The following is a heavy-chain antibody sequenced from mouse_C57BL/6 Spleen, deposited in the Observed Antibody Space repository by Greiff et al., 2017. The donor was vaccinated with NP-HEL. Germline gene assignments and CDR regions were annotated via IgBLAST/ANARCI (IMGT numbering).Heavy chain of an antibody. CDR2: IYPGSGST. D-gene: IGHD1-1*01. CDR3: ARRDYGSSYVPYYFDY. V-gene: IGHV1-55*01. J-gene: IGHJ2*01. Sequence: VQLQQSGAELVKPGASVKMSCKASGYTFTSYWITWVKQRPGQGLEWIGDIYPGSGSTKYNEKFKSKATMTVDTSSSTAYMQLSSLTSEDSAVYYCARRDYGSSYVPYYFDYWGQGTTLTVSS. CDR1: GYTFTSYW.